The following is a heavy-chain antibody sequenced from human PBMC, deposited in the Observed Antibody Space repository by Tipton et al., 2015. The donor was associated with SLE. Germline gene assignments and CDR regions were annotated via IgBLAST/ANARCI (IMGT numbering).Heavy chain of an antibody. CDR1: GGSIGSGGYS. CDR2: VYHSGSA. J-gene: IGHJ4*02. D-gene: IGHD6-19*01. V-gene: IGHV4-30-2*01. Sequence: TLSLTCAVSGGSIGSGGYSWNWIRQPPGKGLEWIGYVYHSGSAYYNPSLKSRVTISVDRSRNQFSLILSSVTAADTAVYYCASEILRDYGSAWGPDYWGQGTLATVSS. CDR3: ASEILRDYGSAWGPDY.